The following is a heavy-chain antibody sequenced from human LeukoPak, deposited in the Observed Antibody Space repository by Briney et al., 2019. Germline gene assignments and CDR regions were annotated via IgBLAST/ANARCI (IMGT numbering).Heavy chain of an antibody. CDR3: AKHHYSSNRDYFDY. D-gene: IGHD4-11*01. CDR2: ISGSGGST. V-gene: IGHV3-23*01. CDR1: GFTFGTYA. Sequence: GGSLRLSCAASGFTFGTYAMTWVRQAPGKGLEWVSVISGSGGSTNYADSVKGRFIISRDNSRNTLFLQMNSLRAEDTAVYYCAKHHYSSNRDYFDYWGQGTLVTVSS. J-gene: IGHJ4*02.